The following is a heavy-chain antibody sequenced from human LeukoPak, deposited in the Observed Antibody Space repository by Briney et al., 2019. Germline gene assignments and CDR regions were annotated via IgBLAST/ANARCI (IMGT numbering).Heavy chain of an antibody. CDR3: ARDLWKRDSSGSFDY. Sequence: QAGGSLRLSCAASGFTVSSNYMSWVRQAPGKGLEWFSVIYSGGSAFYADSVKGRFTISRDNSKNTLYLQMNSLRAEDTAVYYCARDLWKRDSSGSFDYWGQGTLVTVSS. CDR1: GFTVSSNY. D-gene: IGHD1-26*01. CDR2: IYSGGSA. V-gene: IGHV3-53*05. J-gene: IGHJ4*02.